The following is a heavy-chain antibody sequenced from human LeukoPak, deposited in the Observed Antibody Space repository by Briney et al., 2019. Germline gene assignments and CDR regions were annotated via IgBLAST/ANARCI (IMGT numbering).Heavy chain of an antibody. J-gene: IGHJ2*01. CDR2: IHYSGST. D-gene: IGHD3-3*01. CDR3: AREKAFAPRITIFGVVDYWYFDL. Sequence: SETLSLTCTVSGGSISSYYLSWIRQPPGKGLEWIGYIHYSGSTNYNPSLKSRVTISVDTSKNQFSLKLSSVTAADTAVYYCAREKAFAPRITIFGVVDYWYFDLWGRSTLVTVSS. V-gene: IGHV4-59*01. CDR1: GGSISSYY.